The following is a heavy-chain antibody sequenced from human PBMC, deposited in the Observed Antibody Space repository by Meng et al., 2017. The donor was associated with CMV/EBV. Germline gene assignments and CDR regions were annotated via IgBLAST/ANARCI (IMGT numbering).Heavy chain of an antibody. Sequence: ETLSLSCAGYGGSVSGYSWTWIRQAPAKGLEWIGNIKDTGTTNYNPSLKSRVSILVDTSKNQFSLKLKSVTGADTAIYYCARGAPGYWGQGTLVTVSS. CDR1: GGSVSGYS. CDR2: IKDTGTT. CDR3: ARGAPGY. J-gene: IGHJ4*02. V-gene: IGHV4-34*01.